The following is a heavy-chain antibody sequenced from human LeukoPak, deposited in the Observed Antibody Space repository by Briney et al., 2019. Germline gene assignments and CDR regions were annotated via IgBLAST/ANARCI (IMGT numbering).Heavy chain of an antibody. Sequence: NASETLSLTCTVSGGSVSSGGFYWSWIRQHPGKGLEWIGYIYYIGSTYYNPSLKSRVTISVDTSKNQFSLKLSSVTAADTAVYYCARDNRSGYDGAYYFDSWGQGTLVTVSS. V-gene: IGHV4-31*03. CDR3: ARDNRSGYDGAYYFDS. CDR1: GGSVSSGGFY. D-gene: IGHD6-25*01. CDR2: IYYIGST. J-gene: IGHJ4*02.